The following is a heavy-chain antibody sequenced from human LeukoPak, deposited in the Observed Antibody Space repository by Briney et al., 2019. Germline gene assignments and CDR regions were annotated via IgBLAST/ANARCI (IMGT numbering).Heavy chain of an antibody. CDR3: ARDGPAQMVDLDY. J-gene: IGHJ4*02. V-gene: IGHV1-2*02. D-gene: IGHD3-10*01. Sequence: AAVTVSFKSSGYTFIDTGWYLYWLRQAPGQGLECLGWIHPNNGDTAYAQKFEGRVAMTRDTSISTAYMELRRLRPDDTAVYFCARDGPAQMVDLDYWGQGTLVTVSS. CDR1: GYTFIDTGWY. CDR2: IHPNNGDT.